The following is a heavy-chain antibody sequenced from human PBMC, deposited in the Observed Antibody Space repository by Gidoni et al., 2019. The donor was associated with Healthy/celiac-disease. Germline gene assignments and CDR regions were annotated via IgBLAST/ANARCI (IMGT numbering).Heavy chain of an antibody. J-gene: IGHJ3*02. Sequence: EVQLVESGGGLVQPGRSLRLSCAASGFTFDDYAMHWVRQAPGKGLEWVSGISWNSGSIGYADSVKGRFTISRDNAKNSLYLQMNSLRAEDTALYYCAKDLGVGERRSAFDIWGQGTMVTVSS. CDR1: GFTFDDYA. D-gene: IGHD1-26*01. V-gene: IGHV3-9*01. CDR3: AKDLGVGERRSAFDI. CDR2: ISWNSGSI.